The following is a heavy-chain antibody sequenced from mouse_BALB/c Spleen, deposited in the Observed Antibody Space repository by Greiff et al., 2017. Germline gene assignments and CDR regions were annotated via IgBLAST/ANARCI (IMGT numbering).Heavy chain of an antibody. V-gene: IGHV3-2*02. J-gene: IGHJ4*01. CDR1: GYSITSDYA. Sequence: EVKLQESGPGLVKPSQSLSLTCTVTGYSITSDYAWNWIRQFPGNKLEWMGYISYSGSTSYNPSLKSRISITRDTSKNQFFLQLNSVTTEDTATYYCAREDYYDYDARYYAMDYWGQGTSVTVSS. CDR2: ISYSGST. CDR3: AREDYYDYDARYYAMDY. D-gene: IGHD2-4*01.